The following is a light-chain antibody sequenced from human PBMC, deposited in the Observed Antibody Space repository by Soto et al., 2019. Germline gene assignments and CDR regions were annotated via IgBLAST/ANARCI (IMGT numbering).Light chain of an antibody. CDR1: QSVSNN. J-gene: IGKJ1*01. CDR3: QQYGSSQRT. V-gene: IGKV3-20*01. CDR2: GAS. Sequence: SMSLPPGRRATLACRASQSVSNNLAWYQQKPGQAPRLLIYGASSRATGIPDRFSGSGSGTDFTLTISRLEPEDFAVYHCQQYGSSQRTFGQGTKVDIK.